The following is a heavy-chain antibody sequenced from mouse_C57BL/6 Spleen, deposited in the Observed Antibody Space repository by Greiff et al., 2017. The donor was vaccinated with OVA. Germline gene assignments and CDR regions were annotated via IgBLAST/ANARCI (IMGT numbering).Heavy chain of an antibody. J-gene: IGHJ4*01. Sequence: EESGPGLVKPSQSLSLTCSVTGYSITSGYYWNWIRQFPGNKLEWMGYISYDGSNNYNPSLKNRISITRDTSKNQFFLKLNSVTTEDTATYYCARGDYDGRGYAMDYWGQGTSVTVSS. V-gene: IGHV3-6*01. CDR3: ARGDYDGRGYAMDY. CDR1: GYSITSGYY. CDR2: ISYDGSN. D-gene: IGHD2-4*01.